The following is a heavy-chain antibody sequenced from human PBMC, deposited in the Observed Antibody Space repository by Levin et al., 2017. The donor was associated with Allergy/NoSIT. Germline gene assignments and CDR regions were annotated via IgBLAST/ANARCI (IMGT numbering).Heavy chain of an antibody. D-gene: IGHD3-22*01. J-gene: IGHJ4*02. V-gene: IGHV4-59*01. CDR2: IFYSGST. Sequence: SCTVSGGSISGYYWSWIRQSPGEGLEWIGYIFYSGSTNYNPSLESRVTMSVDTSKNQFSLRLNSVTAADTAVYYCARSQFSSGQRYDYWGQGALVTVSS. CDR3: ARSQFSSGQRYDY. CDR1: GGSISGYY.